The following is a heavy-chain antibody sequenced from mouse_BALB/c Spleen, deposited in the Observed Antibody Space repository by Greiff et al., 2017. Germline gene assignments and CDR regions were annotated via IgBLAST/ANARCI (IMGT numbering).Heavy chain of an antibody. J-gene: IGHJ3*01. CDR2: ISYSGST. Sequence: EVKVVESGPSLVKPSQTLSLTCSVTGDSITSGYWNWIRKFPGNKLEYMGYISYSGSTYYNPSLKSRISITRDTSKNQYYLQLNSVTTEDTATYYCARYGFYYYGSSSAWFAYWGQGTLVTVSA. D-gene: IGHD1-1*01. CDR1: GDSITSGY. CDR3: ARYGFYYYGSSSAWFAY. V-gene: IGHV3-8*02.